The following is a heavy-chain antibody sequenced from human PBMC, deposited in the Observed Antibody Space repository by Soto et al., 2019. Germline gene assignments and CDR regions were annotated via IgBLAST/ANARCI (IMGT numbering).Heavy chain of an antibody. Sequence: EVRLVESGGGLVQPGGSLRLSCVASGFPFSNNTMSWVRQAPGQGLEWLSGIYGRGDNIFYADSVKGRFTISRDNSRSALDLQMNHLRSDEMARYYCAKDRQRDGCWPFDYRGRGTLIIVSS. D-gene: IGHD3-10*01. J-gene: IGHJ4*02. CDR3: AKDRQRDGCWPFDY. CDR1: GFPFSNNT. CDR2: IYGRGDNI. V-gene: IGHV3-23*04.